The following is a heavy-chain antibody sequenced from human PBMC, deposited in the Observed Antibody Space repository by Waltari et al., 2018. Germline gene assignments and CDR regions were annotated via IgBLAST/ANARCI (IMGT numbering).Heavy chain of an antibody. Sequence: EVQLVESGGGLVQPGGSLRLSCAASGFTFSSYWMSWVRQAPGKGLEWVANIKQDGSEKYYVDSVKGRFTISRDNAKNSLYLQMNSLRAEDTAVYYCARGNYYGSGSYMDVWGKGTTVTISS. V-gene: IGHV3-7*03. J-gene: IGHJ6*03. D-gene: IGHD3-10*01. CDR3: ARGNYYGSGSYMDV. CDR2: IKQDGSEK. CDR1: GFTFSSYW.